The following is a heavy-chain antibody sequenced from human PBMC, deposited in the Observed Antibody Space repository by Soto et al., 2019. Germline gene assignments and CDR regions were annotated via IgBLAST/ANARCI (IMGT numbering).Heavy chain of an antibody. CDR3: ARDGSLRYCSGGSCYPEYDFDY. CDR1: GFTFSSYA. D-gene: IGHD2-15*01. V-gene: IGHV3-64*01. CDR2: ISSNGGST. J-gene: IGHJ4*02. Sequence: GGSLRLSCAASGFTFSSYAMHWVRQAPGKGLEYVSAISSNGGSTYYANSVKGRFTISRGNSKNTLYLQMGSLRAEDMAVYYCARDGSLRYCSGGSCYPEYDFDYWGQGTLVTVSS.